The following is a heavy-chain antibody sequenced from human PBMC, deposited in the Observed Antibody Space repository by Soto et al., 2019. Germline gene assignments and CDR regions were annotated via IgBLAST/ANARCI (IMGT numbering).Heavy chain of an antibody. CDR1: GGTFSSYA. D-gene: IGHD6-6*01. CDR2: IIPIFGTA. CDR3: DRSQSIAAPGVINY. Sequence: QVQLVQSGAEVKKPGSSVKVSCKASGGTFSSYAISWVRQAPGQGLEWMGGIIPIFGTANYAQKFQGRVTITADKSTSTDYMELSSMRSEDTAVYYCDRSQSIAAPGVINYWGQGTLVTVSS. V-gene: IGHV1-69*06. J-gene: IGHJ4*02.